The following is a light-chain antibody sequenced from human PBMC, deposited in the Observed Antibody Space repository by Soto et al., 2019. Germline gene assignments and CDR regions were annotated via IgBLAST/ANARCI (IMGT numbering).Light chain of an antibody. Sequence: IQMTQSPSSLSASVGDRVSITCRASQSIGTFLNWYQQKPGEAPNLLIHTSFTLYSGVPSRFSGTGSGTDFTLTISSLQPEDFATYFCQQDFSDEWTFGQGTKVDIK. CDR1: QSIGTF. CDR2: TSF. V-gene: IGKV1-39*01. CDR3: QQDFSDEWT. J-gene: IGKJ1*01.